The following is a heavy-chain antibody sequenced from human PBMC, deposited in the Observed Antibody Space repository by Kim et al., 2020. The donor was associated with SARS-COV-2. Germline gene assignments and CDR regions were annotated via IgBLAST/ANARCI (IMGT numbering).Heavy chain of an antibody. Sequence: ISYDGSKKYDADSGKCRFTISRDHSKNTLYLQMNSLRAEDTAVYYCTVRDYWGQGTLVTVSS. CDR3: TVRDY. J-gene: IGHJ4*02. CDR2: ISYDGSKK. V-gene: IGHV3-30*03.